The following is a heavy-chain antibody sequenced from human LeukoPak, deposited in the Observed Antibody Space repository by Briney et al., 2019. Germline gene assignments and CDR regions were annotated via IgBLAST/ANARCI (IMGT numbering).Heavy chain of an antibody. CDR1: VGSLSRYF. V-gene: IGHV4-59*08. D-gene: IGHD6-13*01. CDR2: IYYSGST. Sequence: PETLSLTRTVSVGSLSRYFWSTSRQPPGKGLEGMGYIYYSGSTNYNPSPKTRVTTTVNTSKNKFSLKLRSVTAADTAVYYCARQEGRAAAAFDYWGQGTLVTVSS. J-gene: IGHJ4*02. CDR3: ARQEGRAAAAFDY.